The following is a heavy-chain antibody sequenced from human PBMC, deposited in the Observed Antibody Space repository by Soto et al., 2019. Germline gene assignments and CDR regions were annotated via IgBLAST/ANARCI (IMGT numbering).Heavy chain of an antibody. D-gene: IGHD5-18*01. J-gene: IGHJ4*02. V-gene: IGHV4-4*02. CDR3: ARVLGGPDTAMATLAFDY. CDR2: IYHSGST. CDR1: GGSISSSNW. Sequence: QVQLQESGPGLVKPSGTLSLTCAVSGGSISSSNWWSWVRQPPGKGLEWIGEIYHSGSTNYNPSLKSRVTISVDKSKNQFSLKLSSVTAADTAVYYCARVLGGPDTAMATLAFDYWGQGTLVTVSS.